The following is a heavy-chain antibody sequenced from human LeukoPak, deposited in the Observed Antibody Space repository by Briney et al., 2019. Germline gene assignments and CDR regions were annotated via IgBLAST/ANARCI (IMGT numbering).Heavy chain of an antibody. CDR2: IYHSGST. CDR3: ARGSYVDYSKYYFDY. D-gene: IGHD4-17*01. V-gene: IGHV4-30-2*01. Sequence: SETLSLTCAVSGGSISSGGYSWSWIRQPPGKGLEWIGYIYHSGSTYYNPSLKSRVTISIDTSQNQLSLKLSSVTAADTAMYYCARGSYVDYSKYYFDYWGQGTLVAVSS. CDR1: GGSISSGGYS. J-gene: IGHJ4*02.